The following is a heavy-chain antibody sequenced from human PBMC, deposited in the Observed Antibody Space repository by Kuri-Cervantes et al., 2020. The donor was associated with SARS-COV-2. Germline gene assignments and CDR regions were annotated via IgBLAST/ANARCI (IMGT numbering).Heavy chain of an antibody. Sequence: KVSCMGSGYSFTSYWIGWGRQMPGKGLEWMGIIYPGDSDTRYSPSFQGQVTISADKSISTAYLQWSSLKASDTAMYYCARQNCSSTSCYTGPQGWFDPWGQGTLVTVSS. D-gene: IGHD2-2*02. J-gene: IGHJ5*02. CDR1: GYSFTSYW. CDR2: IYPGDSDT. V-gene: IGHV5-51*01. CDR3: ARQNCSSTSCYTGPQGWFDP.